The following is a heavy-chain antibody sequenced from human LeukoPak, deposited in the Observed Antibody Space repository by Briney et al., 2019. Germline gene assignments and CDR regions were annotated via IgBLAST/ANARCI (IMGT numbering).Heavy chain of an antibody. Sequence: PSQTLSHTRAFSGGSISSGSYYCSWIRQPAGKGLEWIGRIYTSGSPNYNPSLKSRVTISVDTYKNQFSLKLSSVTAAETAVYYCARGPPMCSSTSCFPDAFDIWGQGTMVTVSS. CDR1: GGSISSGSYY. J-gene: IGHJ3*02. CDR3: ARGPPMCSSTSCFPDAFDI. D-gene: IGHD2-2*01. CDR2: IYTSGSP. V-gene: IGHV4-61*02.